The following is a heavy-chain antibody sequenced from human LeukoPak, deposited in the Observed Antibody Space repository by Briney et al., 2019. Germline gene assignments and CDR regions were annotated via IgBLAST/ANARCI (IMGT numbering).Heavy chain of an antibody. Sequence: PSETLSLTCTVSGGSISSYYWSWIRQPPGKGLEWIGYIYYSGSTNYNPSLKSRVTISADTSKNQFSLKLSSVTAADTAVYYCARDRGTGTPYYFDYWGQGTLVTVSS. CDR3: ARDRGTGTPYYFDY. J-gene: IGHJ4*02. CDR1: GGSISSYY. V-gene: IGHV4-59*12. CDR2: IYYSGST. D-gene: IGHD3-10*01.